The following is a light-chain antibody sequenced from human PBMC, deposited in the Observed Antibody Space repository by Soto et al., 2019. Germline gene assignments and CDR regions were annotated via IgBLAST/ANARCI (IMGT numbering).Light chain of an antibody. CDR3: QSYDSSLSGSQV. CDR1: SSNIGAGYD. CDR2: GNS. J-gene: IGLJ1*01. V-gene: IGLV1-40*01. Sequence: QSVLTQPPSVSGAPGQSVTISCTGSSSNIGAGYDVHWYQQLPGTAPNLLIYGNSNRPSGVPDRFSGSKSGTSASLAITGLQAEDEADYYCQSYDSSLSGSQVFGTGTKVTVL.